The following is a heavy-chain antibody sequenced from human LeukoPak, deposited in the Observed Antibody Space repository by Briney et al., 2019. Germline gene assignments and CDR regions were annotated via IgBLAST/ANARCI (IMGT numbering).Heavy chain of an antibody. CDR2: AGYDGTIK. D-gene: IGHD2-21*02. Sequence: GGSLRLACEVSGFIASDYGMHWVRQAPGKGLQWVASAGYDGTIKKYADSVKGRFTVSRDDSKNTLYLDISSLRDDERAVYCCARDYCGGDCYSEAYYYFDLWGRGTLLTVSS. J-gene: IGHJ2*01. CDR1: GFIASDYG. CDR3: ARDYCGGDCYSEAYYYFDL. V-gene: IGHV3-30*02.